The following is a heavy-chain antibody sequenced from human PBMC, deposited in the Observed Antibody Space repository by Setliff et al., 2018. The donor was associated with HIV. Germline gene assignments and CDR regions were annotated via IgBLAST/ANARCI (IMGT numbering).Heavy chain of an antibody. V-gene: IGHV4-34*01. CDR2: INHSGST. CDR1: SGSFSGYY. Sequence: ETLSLTCAVYSGSFSGYYWSWIRQPPGKGLEWIGEINHSGSTNYNPSLKSRVTISIDTSKNQFSVKLNFVAAADTAVYYCAREQWLVTRGYFDSWGQGIMVTVSS. CDR3: AREQWLVTRGYFDS. J-gene: IGHJ4*02. D-gene: IGHD6-19*01.